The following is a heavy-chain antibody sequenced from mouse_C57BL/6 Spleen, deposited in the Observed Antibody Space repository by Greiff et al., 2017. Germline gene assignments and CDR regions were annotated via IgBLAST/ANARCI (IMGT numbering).Heavy chain of an antibody. J-gene: IGHJ2*01. CDR2: INPNNGGT. V-gene: IGHV1-26*01. CDR1: GYTFTDYY. CDR3: ARAVVGFDY. D-gene: IGHD1-1*01. Sequence: EVQLQQSGPELVKPGASVKISCKASGYTFTDYYMNWVKQSHGKSLEWIGDINPNNGGTSYNQKFKGKDTLTVDKSSSTAYMELRSLTSEDSAVYYCARAVVGFDYWGQGTTLTVSS.